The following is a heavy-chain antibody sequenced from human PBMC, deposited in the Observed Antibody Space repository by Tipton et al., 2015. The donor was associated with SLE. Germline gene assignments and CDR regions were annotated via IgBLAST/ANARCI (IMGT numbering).Heavy chain of an antibody. CDR3: ARGGALYAYSSSGQAFDI. CDR2: INHSGST. J-gene: IGHJ3*02. CDR1: GGSFSDYY. V-gene: IGHV4-34*01. D-gene: IGHD6-6*01. Sequence: TLSLTCAVYGGSFSDYYWSWIRQPPGKGLEWIGEINHSGSTNYNPSLKSRVTISVDTSKNQFSLKLSSVTAADTAVYYCARGGALYAYSSSGQAFDIWGQGTMVTVSS.